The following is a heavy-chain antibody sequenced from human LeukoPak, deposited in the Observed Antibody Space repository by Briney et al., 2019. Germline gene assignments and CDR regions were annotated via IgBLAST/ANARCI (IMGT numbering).Heavy chain of an antibody. V-gene: IGHV4-34*01. CDR2: INHSGST. Sequence: SETLSLTCAVYGGSFSGYYWSWIRQPPGKGLEWIGEINHSGSTNYNPSLKSRVTISVDTSKNQFSLKLSSVTAADTAVYYCARAPTKAMVRGVFDYWGQGTLVTVSS. J-gene: IGHJ4*02. CDR1: GGSFSGYY. D-gene: IGHD3-10*01. CDR3: ARAPTKAMVRGVFDY.